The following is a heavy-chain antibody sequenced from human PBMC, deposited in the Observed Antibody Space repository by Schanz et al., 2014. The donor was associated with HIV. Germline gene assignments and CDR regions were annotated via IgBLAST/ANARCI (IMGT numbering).Heavy chain of an antibody. V-gene: IGHV1-69*01. Sequence: QVQLVQSGAEVKKPGSSVKVSCKASGGIFSYHAINWVRQAPGQGLEWMGGIIPIFATPNYAQKFKGRVTITADESTSTAYMELSSLRSDDTAMYYCARGLKDSSSSEAFHIWGQGTMVTVSS. J-gene: IGHJ3*02. CDR3: ARGLKDSSSSEAFHI. D-gene: IGHD6-6*01. CDR1: GGIFSYHA. CDR2: IIPIFATP.